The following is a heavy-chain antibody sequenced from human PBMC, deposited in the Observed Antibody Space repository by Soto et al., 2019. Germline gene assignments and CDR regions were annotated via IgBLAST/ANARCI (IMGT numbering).Heavy chain of an antibody. CDR1: GFTFSNAW. Sequence: GGPMRLSCADAGFTFSNAWMTWVRQAPGKGLEWVGRIKRKTDGGTADYAAPVKGRFTILRDDSKNTLYLQMNSLKTEDTCVYYCIVVDIYCSAGNCSVLDYWVQGTLVTVSS. V-gene: IGHV3-15*01. J-gene: IGHJ4*02. D-gene: IGHD2-15*01. CDR2: IKRKTDGGTA. CDR3: IVVDIYCSAGNCSVLDY.